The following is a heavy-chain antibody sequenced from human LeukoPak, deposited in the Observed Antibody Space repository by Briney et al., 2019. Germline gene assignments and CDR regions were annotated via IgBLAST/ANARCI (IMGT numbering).Heavy chain of an antibody. CDR3: ARDRLSYYYDSSGYYPIDY. V-gene: IGHV4-39*07. CDR1: GGSISSSSYY. CDR2: IYYSGST. Sequence: PSETLSLTCTVSGGSISSSSYYWGWIRQPPGKGLEWIGSIYYSGSTYYNPSLKSRVTISVDTSKNQFSLKLSSVTAADTAVYYCARDRLSYYYDSSGYYPIDYWGQGTLVTVSS. J-gene: IGHJ4*02. D-gene: IGHD3-22*01.